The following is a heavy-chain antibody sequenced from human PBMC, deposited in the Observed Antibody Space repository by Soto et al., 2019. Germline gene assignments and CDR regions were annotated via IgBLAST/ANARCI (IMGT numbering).Heavy chain of an antibody. Sequence: EVQLLESGGILVQPGGSLRLSCTASGFTFSDYAMSWVRQAPGKGLEWVSAISGSGGSTYYADSVKGRFTISRDNSKNTLYLQMNSLRAQDTAVYYCAKRRSSGAPPEYWGQGTLVTVSS. CDR1: GFTFSDYA. V-gene: IGHV3-23*01. CDR2: ISGSGGST. D-gene: IGHD2-15*01. CDR3: AKRRSSGAPPEY. J-gene: IGHJ4*02.